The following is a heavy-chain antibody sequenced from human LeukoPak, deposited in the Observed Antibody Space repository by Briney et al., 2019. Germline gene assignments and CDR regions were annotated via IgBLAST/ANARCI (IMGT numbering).Heavy chain of an antibody. CDR2: IYYSGST. CDR1: GGSISSYY. V-gene: IGHV4-59*12. Sequence: PSETLSLTCTVSGGSISSYYWSWIRQPPGKGLEWIGYIYYSGSTNYNPSLKSRVTISVDTSKNQFSLKLSSVTAADTAVYYCARGDEAVAGVDYWGQGTLVTVSS. D-gene: IGHD6-19*01. J-gene: IGHJ4*02. CDR3: ARGDEAVAGVDY.